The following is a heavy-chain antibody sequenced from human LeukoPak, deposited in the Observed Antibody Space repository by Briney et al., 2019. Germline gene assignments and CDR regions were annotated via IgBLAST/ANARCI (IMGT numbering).Heavy chain of an antibody. CDR1: EFTSSSYE. J-gene: IGHJ4*02. Sequence: GGSLRLSCAASEFTSSSYEMNWVRQAPGKGREWVSCISSSGSTKYYADSVKGRFTISRDNAKNSLYLQMNSLRVEDTALYYCARGPHPYTSGWYHFDYWGQGTLVTVSS. V-gene: IGHV3-48*03. CDR3: ARGPHPYTSGWYHFDY. CDR2: ISSSGSTK. D-gene: IGHD6-19*01.